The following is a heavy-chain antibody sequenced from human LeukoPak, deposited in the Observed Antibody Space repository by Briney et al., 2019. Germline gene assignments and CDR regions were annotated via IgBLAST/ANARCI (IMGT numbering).Heavy chain of an antibody. CDR3: ARVGSSWYEDDY. J-gene: IGHJ4*02. V-gene: IGHV4-39*01. Sequence: PSETLSLTCTVSGGPISSSSYYWGWIRQPPGKGLEWIGSIYYSGSTYYNPSLKSRVTISVDTSKNQFSLKLSSVTAADTAVYYCARVGSSWYEDDYWGQGTLVTVSS. D-gene: IGHD6-13*01. CDR2: IYYSGST. CDR1: GGPISSSSYY.